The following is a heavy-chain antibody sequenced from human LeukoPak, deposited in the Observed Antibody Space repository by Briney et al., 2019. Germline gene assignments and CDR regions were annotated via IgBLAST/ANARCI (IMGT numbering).Heavy chain of an antibody. V-gene: IGHV4-34*01. CDR3: ARGSIAAAGNFDY. Sequence: SETLSLTCTVSGGSISSYYWSWIRQPPGKGLEWIGEINHSGSNNYNPSLKSRVTISVDTSRNQFSLKLSSVTAADTAVYYCARGSIAAAGNFDYWGQGTLVTVSS. D-gene: IGHD6-13*01. J-gene: IGHJ4*02. CDR1: GGSISSYY. CDR2: INHSGSN.